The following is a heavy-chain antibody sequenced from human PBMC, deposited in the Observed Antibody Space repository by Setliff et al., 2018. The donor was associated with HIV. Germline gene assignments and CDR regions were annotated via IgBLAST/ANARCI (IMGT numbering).Heavy chain of an antibody. Sequence: ASVKVSCKASGYTFTGHYLHWVRQAPGQGLEWLGWVNPNSGNTGYAQKFQGRVTFTWDTSASTAYMELSSLRSEDTALYYCARDSGDDYSDYYYYGMDVWGQGTTVTVSS. CDR3: ARDSGDDYSDYYYYGMDV. D-gene: IGHD4-4*01. CDR2: VNPNSGNT. J-gene: IGHJ6*02. V-gene: IGHV1-2*02. CDR1: GYTFTGHY.